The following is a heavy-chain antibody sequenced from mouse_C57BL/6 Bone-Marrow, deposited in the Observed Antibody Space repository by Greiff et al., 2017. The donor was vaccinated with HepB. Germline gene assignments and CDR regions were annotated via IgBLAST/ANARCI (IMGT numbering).Heavy chain of an antibody. J-gene: IGHJ3*01. V-gene: IGHV10-1*01. Sequence: DVMLVESGGGLVQPKGSLKLSCAASGFSFNTYAMNWVRQAPGKGLEWVARIRSKSNNYATYYADSVKDRFTISRDDSESMLYLQMNNLKTEDTAMYYCVRGAQLTAPWFAYWGQGTLVTVSA. CDR2: IRSKSNNYAT. CDR3: VRGAQLTAPWFAY. CDR1: GFSFNTYA. D-gene: IGHD4-1*01.